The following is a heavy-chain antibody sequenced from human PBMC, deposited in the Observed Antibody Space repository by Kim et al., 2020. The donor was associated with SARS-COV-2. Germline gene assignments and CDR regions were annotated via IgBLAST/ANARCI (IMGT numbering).Heavy chain of an antibody. CDR3: ASGFPYSASYPFDY. Sequence: SETLSLTCTVSGGSISSYYWSWIRQPPGKGLEWIGYLYSSGSTNYNPSLKSRVTISRDTSKNQFSLELRSVTAADTAVYYCASGFPYSASYPFDYWGQGTLDTVSS. CDR1: GGSISSYY. V-gene: IGHV4-59*13. CDR2: LYSSGST. J-gene: IGHJ4*02. D-gene: IGHD1-26*01.